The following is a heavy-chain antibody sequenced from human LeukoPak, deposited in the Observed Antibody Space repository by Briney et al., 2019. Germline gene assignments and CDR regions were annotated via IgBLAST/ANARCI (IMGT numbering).Heavy chain of an antibody. CDR2: IKQDGSEK. CDR1: GFTFSNYW. D-gene: IGHD3-22*01. CDR3: ARAGHVITMIVVLDAFDI. Sequence: GGSLRLSCAASGFTFSNYWMIWVRQAPGKGLEWVGNIKQDGSEKRYADSVKGRFTISRDNAKSSLYLQMNTLRAEDTAVYYCARAGHVITMIVVLDAFDIWGQGTMVTVSS. V-gene: IGHV3-7*02. J-gene: IGHJ3*02.